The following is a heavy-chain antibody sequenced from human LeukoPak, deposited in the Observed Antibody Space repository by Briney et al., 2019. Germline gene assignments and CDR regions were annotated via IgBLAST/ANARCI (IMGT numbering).Heavy chain of an antibody. D-gene: IGHD6-13*01. CDR2: IYYSGST. CDR3: ARHGAAAAYYGMDV. CDR1: GGSISSYY. J-gene: IGHJ6*02. V-gene: IGHV4-59*08. Sequence: SETLSLTCTVSGGSISSYYWSWIRQPPGKGLEWIGHIYYSGSTNYNPSLKSRVTISVDTSKNQFSLKLSSMTAADTAVYYCARHGAAAAYYGMDVWGQGTTVTVSS.